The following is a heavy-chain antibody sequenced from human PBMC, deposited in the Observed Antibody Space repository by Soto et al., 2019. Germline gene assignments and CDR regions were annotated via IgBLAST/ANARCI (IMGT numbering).Heavy chain of an antibody. V-gene: IGHV3-30*18. D-gene: IGHD6-19*01. CDR1: GFTFSSYG. J-gene: IGHJ3*02. CDR3: AKGGYSSGWYLLYAFDI. Sequence: GSLRLSCAASGFTFSSYGMHWVRQAPGKGLEWVAVISYDGSNKYYADSVKGRFTISRDNSKNTLYLQMNSLRAEDTAVYYCAKGGYSSGWYLLYAFDIWGQGTMVTVSS. CDR2: ISYDGSNK.